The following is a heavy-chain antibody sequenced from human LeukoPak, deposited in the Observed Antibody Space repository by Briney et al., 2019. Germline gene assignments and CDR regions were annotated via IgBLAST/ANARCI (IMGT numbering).Heavy chain of an antibody. Sequence: SETLSLTCTVSGGSISSGSYYWSWIRQPAGKGLEWIGRIYTSGSTNYNPSLKSRVTISVDTSKNQFSPKLSSVTAADTAVYCCARDRPNYDFWSGYPYGDAFDIWGQGTMVTVSS. CDR2: IYTSGST. D-gene: IGHD3-3*01. CDR1: GGSISSGSYY. V-gene: IGHV4-61*02. J-gene: IGHJ3*02. CDR3: ARDRPNYDFWSGYPYGDAFDI.